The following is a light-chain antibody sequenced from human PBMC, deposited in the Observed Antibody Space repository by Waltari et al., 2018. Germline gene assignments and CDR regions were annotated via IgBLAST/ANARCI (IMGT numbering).Light chain of an antibody. CDR3: YSYAGASTYV. V-gene: IGLV2-23*02. CDR1: RSDIGSFNL. CDR2: EVD. Sequence: QSALTQPASVSGSPGQSITISCTGTRSDIGSFNLVSWYQQHPGKAPKLLIYEVDKRPSGVSDLFSGSKSGNTASLTISVLQAEDETDYYCYSYAGASTYVFGTGTKVTVL. J-gene: IGLJ1*01.